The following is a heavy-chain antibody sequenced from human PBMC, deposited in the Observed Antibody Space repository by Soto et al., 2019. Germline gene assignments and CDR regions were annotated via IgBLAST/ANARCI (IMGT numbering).Heavy chain of an antibody. CDR2: IKQDGSEK. D-gene: IGHD3-10*01. CDR1: GFTFSTYW. CDR3: AGDHYYGSESYYNY. Sequence: PGGSLRLSCAASGFTFSTYWMSWVRQAPGKGLEWVANIKQDGSEKYYVDSVKGRFTISRDNAKNSLYLQMNSLRAEDTAVYYCAGDHYYGSESYYNYWGQGALVTVSS. J-gene: IGHJ4*02. V-gene: IGHV3-7*01.